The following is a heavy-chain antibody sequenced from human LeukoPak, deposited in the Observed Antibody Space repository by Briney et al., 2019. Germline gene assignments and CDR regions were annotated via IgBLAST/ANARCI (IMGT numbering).Heavy chain of an antibody. V-gene: IGHV3-21*01. Sequence: KPGGSLRLSCAASGFTVISNYMNWVRQAPGKGLEWVSSISSSSSYIYYADSVKGRFTISRDNAKNSLYLQMNSLRAEDTAVYYCARDKSGYDSSGYYYGGSDYWGQGTLVTVSS. CDR3: ARDKSGYDSSGYYYGGSDY. CDR1: GFTVISNY. J-gene: IGHJ4*02. D-gene: IGHD3-22*01. CDR2: ISSSSSYI.